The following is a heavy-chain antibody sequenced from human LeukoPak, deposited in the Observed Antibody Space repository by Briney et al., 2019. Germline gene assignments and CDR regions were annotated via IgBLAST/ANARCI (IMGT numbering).Heavy chain of an antibody. D-gene: IGHD4-11*01. CDR1: GFTFSSYS. J-gene: IGHJ6*03. Sequence: PGGSLRLSCAASGFTFSSYSMNWVRQAPGKGLEWVSYISSSSGTIYYADSVKGRFTISRDNAKNSLFLQMNSLTAEDTAVYYCARDMTTYYYYYNMDVWGKGTTVTVS. V-gene: IGHV3-48*04. CDR2: ISSSSGTI. CDR3: ARDMTTYYYYYNMDV.